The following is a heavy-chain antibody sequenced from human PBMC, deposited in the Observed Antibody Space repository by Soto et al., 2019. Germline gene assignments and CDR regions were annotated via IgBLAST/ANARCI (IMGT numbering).Heavy chain of an antibody. D-gene: IGHD2-15*01. CDR1: GGSISSYY. J-gene: IGHJ3*02. Sequence: SETLSLTCTVSGGSISSYYWSWIRQPAGKGLEWIGRIYTSGSTNYNPSLKSRVTMSVDTSKDQFSLKLSSVTAADTAVHYCARGFKDIVVVVAANAFDIWGQGTMVTVSS. CDR3: ARGFKDIVVVVAANAFDI. CDR2: IYTSGST. V-gene: IGHV4-4*07.